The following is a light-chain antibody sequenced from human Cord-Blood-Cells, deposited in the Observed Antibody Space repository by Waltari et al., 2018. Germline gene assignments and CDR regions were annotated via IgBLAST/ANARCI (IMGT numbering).Light chain of an antibody. J-gene: IGKJ1*01. V-gene: IGKV3-20*01. CDR1: QSVSSSY. Sequence: DIVLTQSPGTLSLSPGERATLSCRASQSVSSSYLAWYQQKPGQAPRLLSYGASSRATGIPDRFSGSGSGTDFTLTINRLEPEDFAVYYCQQYGSSQTFGQGTKVEIK. CDR3: QQYGSSQT. CDR2: GAS.